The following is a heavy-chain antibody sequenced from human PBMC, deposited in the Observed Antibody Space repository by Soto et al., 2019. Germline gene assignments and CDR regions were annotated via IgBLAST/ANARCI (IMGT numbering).Heavy chain of an antibody. CDR3: ARLGDYYPAFDY. CDR2: IYYTGTT. V-gene: IGHV4-59*08. D-gene: IGHD3-22*01. CDR1: GSPISSYY. Sequence: SETLSLTCNVSGSPISSYYWSWFRQPPGQGLEWVGYIYYTGTTTYNPSLRSRVAISVDASKSQFSLDLRSVTAADTAVYYCARLGDYYPAFDYWGPGALVTVS. J-gene: IGHJ4*01.